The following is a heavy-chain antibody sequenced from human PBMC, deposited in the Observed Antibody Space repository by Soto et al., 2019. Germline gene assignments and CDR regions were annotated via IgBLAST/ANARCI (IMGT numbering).Heavy chain of an antibody. D-gene: IGHD6-6*01. CDR2: IYYSGST. CDR3: ARDTIIAARNYYHYGMDV. J-gene: IGHJ6*02. V-gene: IGHV4-30-4*01. CDR1: GGSISSGDYY. Sequence: LSLTCTVSGGSISSGDYYWSWIRQPLGKGLEWIGYIYYSGSTYYNPSLKSRVTISVDTSKNQFSLKLSSVTAADTAVYYCARDTIIAARNYYHYGMDVWGQGTTVTVSS.